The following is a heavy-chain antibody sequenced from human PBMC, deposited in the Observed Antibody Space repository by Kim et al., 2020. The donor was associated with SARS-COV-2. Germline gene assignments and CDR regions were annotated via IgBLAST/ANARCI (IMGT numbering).Heavy chain of an antibody. J-gene: IGHJ6*02. Sequence: GGSLRLSCAASGFTFSSYEMNWVRQAPGKGLEWVSYISSSGSTIYYADSVKGRFTISRDNAKNSLYLQMNSLRAEDTAVYYCARDARGLDYYYYGMDVWGQGTTVTVSS. CDR1: GFTFSSYE. D-gene: IGHD3-10*01. CDR2: ISSSGSTI. CDR3: ARDARGLDYYYYGMDV. V-gene: IGHV3-48*03.